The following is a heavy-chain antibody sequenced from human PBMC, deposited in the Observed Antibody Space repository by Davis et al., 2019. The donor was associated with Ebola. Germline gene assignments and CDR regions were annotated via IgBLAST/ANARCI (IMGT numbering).Heavy chain of an antibody. CDR1: GFTYSSND. CDR3: ARDVGVVPAAMTLDV. CDR2: VDSSSSTI. V-gene: IGHV3-48*03. J-gene: IGHJ6*02. D-gene: IGHD2-2*01. Sequence: GSLSLSCEVSGFTYSSNDMTWVRQAPGKGLEWVSYVDSSSSTIYYADSVKGRFTISRDNAKNSLYLQMNSLRAEDTAVYYCARDVGVVPAAMTLDVWGPGTTVTVSS.